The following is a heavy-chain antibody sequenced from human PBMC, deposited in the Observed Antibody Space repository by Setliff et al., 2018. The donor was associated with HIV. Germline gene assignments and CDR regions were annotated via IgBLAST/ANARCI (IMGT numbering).Heavy chain of an antibody. CDR1: GGSISSGSHF. Sequence: TLSLTCTVSGGSISSGSHFWGWIRQPAGKGLEWIGHISTSGTTKYNPSLKSRVTISVDTSKKHFSLRLTSVTAADTAVYFCARGDGYRANDAYYDTGMDVWGQGITVTVSS. CDR2: ISTSGTT. V-gene: IGHV4-61*09. CDR3: ARGDGYRANDAYYDTGMDV. D-gene: IGHD5-12*01. J-gene: IGHJ6*02.